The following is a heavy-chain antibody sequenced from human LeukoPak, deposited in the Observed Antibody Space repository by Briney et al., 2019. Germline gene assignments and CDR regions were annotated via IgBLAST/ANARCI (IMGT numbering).Heavy chain of an antibody. J-gene: IGHJ4*02. D-gene: IGHD3-3*01. CDR2: IRSKVYGGST. V-gene: IGHV3-49*04. Sequence: GGSLRLFCTASGFTFGDFAMSWVRQAPGRGLEWVSFIRSKVYGGSTEYAASVKGRFTISRDDSKSIVYLQMDSLKSEDTAVYYCSRIDHDFFDYWGQGILVTVSS. CDR1: GFTFGDFA. CDR3: SRIDHDFFDY.